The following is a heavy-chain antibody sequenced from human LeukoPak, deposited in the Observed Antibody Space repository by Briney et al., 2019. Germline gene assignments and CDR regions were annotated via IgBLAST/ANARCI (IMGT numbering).Heavy chain of an antibody. CDR2: INSDGSTT. V-gene: IGHV3-74*01. J-gene: IGHJ4*02. CDR1: GFTVSSYW. CDR3: ATSQYSRYVDY. Sequence: GGSLRLSCAASGFTVSSYWMHWVRQAPGKGLVWVSCINSDGSTTNYADSVKGRFTISRDNAKNTLYLQMNSLRAEDTAVYYCATSQYSRYVDYWGQGTLVTVSS. D-gene: IGHD6-6*01.